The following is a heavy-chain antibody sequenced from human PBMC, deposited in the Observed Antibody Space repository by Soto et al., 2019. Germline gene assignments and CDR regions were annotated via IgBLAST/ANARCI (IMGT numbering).Heavy chain of an antibody. J-gene: IGHJ4*02. CDR1: GYTFTDYY. CDR3: ARDSRYCGGDCFDC. V-gene: IGHV1-2*02. Sequence: QVQLVQAEGEVKKSGASVKVSCKASGYTFTDYYMHWVRQAPGQGLEWLGRINPDSGGTEYAQKFQGRATMTRDSSINTVYIELSRLRSDDPAVYYCARDSRYCGGDCFDCWGQGTLVTVSS. CDR2: INPDSGGT. D-gene: IGHD2-21*01.